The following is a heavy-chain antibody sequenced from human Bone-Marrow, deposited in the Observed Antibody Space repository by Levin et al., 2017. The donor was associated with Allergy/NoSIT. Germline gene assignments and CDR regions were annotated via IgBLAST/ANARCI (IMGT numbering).Heavy chain of an antibody. V-gene: IGHV3-23*01. Sequence: SCAASGFTFSSNAMSWVRQAPGKGLEWVSAISGSGGSTYYADSVQGRLTIPRDNSKNTLFLQMNSLRAEDTALYYCSNGVGSYLRNWFDPWGQGTLVTVSS. CDR1: GFTFSSNA. J-gene: IGHJ5*02. CDR3: SNGVGSYLRNWFDP. CDR2: ISGSGGST. D-gene: IGHD1-26*01.